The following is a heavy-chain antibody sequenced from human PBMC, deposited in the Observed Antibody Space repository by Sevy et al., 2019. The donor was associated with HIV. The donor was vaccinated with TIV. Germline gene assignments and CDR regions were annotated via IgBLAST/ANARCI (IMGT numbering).Heavy chain of an antibody. Sequence: ASVKVSCKASGYTFTSYDLNWVRQATGQGLEWMGWMNPNSGNTGYAQKFQGRVTMTRNTSIITAYMELSSLRSEDTAVYYWARAHYYYGSGNWFDPWGQGTLVTVSS. CDR3: ARAHYYYGSGNWFDP. V-gene: IGHV1-8*01. J-gene: IGHJ5*02. CDR2: MNPNSGNT. D-gene: IGHD3-10*01. CDR1: GYTFTSYD.